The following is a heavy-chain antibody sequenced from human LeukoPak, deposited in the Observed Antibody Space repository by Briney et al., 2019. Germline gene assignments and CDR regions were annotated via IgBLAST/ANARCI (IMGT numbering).Heavy chain of an antibody. CDR2: IYYSGST. J-gene: IGHJ5*02. D-gene: IGHD1-1*01. Sequence: SETLSLTCTVSGGSISSYYWSWIRQPPGKGLEWIGYIYYSGSTNYNPSLKSRVTISVDTSKNQFSLKLSSVTAADTAVYYCARDGLERRGIDPWGQGTLVTVFS. CDR1: GGSISSYY. V-gene: IGHV4-59*01. CDR3: ARDGLERRGIDP.